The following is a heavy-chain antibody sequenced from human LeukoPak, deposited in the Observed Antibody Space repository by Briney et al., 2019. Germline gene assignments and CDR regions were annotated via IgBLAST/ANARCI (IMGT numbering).Heavy chain of an antibody. CDR3: AGHRLSHSYYFDY. J-gene: IGHJ4*02. CDR1: GGTFSSYA. V-gene: IGHV1-69*13. Sequence: ASVKVSCKASGGTFSSYAISWVRQAPGQGLEWMGGIIPIFGTANYAQKFQGRVTITADESTSTAYMELSSLRSEDTAVYYCAGHRLSHSYYFDYWGQGTLVTVSS. CDR2: IIPIFGTA.